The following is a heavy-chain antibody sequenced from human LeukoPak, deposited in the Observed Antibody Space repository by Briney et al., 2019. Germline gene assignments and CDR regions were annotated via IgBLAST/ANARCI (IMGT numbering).Heavy chain of an antibody. CDR3: ARSRVSTGIAAAGKDYYYMDV. D-gene: IGHD6-13*01. CDR1: GYTFSDYY. V-gene: IGHV1-2*02. CDR2: INPNSGDT. Sequence: ASVKVSCKTSGYTFSDYYIHWIRQAPGQGLEWVGWINPNSGDTDYAQKFQGRVTVTRDTSISTAYMELGRLRPDDTAVYYCARSRVSTGIAAAGKDYYYMDVWGKGTTVTVSS. J-gene: IGHJ6*03.